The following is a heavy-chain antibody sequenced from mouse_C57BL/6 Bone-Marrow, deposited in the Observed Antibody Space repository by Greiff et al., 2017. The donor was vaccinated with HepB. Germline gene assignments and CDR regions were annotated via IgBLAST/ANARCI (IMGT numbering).Heavy chain of an antibody. Sequence: GGGLVQPKGSLKLSCAASGFSFNTYAMNWVRQAPGKGLEWVARIRSKSNNYATYYADSVKDRFTISRDDSESMLYLQMNNLKTEDTAMYYCVRQGYYGSQGDWYFDVWGTGTTVTVSS. CDR1: GFSFNTYA. CDR2: IRSKSNNYAT. CDR3: VRQGYYGSQGDWYFDV. V-gene: IGHV10-1*01. J-gene: IGHJ1*03. D-gene: IGHD1-1*01.